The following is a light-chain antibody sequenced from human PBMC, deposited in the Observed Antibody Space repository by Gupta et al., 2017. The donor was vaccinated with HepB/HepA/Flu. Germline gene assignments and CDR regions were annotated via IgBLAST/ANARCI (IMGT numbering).Light chain of an antibody. V-gene: IGKV1-12*01. CDR2: DAS. Sequence: DIQMTQSPSSVSASVGDRVTITCRASQDISSWLAWYQQKPGKAPKLLIYDASTLQSGVPSRFSGSGSGTDFTLIISSLQPEDSATYYFLQPTSFPRNFGQGTKLEIK. CDR1: QDISSW. CDR3: LQPTSFPRN. J-gene: IGKJ2*02.